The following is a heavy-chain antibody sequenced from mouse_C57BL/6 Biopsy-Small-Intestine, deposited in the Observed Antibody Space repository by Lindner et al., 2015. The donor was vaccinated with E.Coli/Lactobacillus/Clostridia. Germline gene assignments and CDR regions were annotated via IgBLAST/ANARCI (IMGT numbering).Heavy chain of an antibody. CDR2: INPSTNST. CDR3: ARREVYYFDY. CDR1: GYSFTANY. Sequence: VQLQESGPELVKSGASVRISCKASGYSFTANYINWVKQSPEKSLEWIGEINPSTNSTTYNQKFRAKATLTIDKSSSTAYMQFKGLTTEDSAVYYCARREVYYFDYWGQGTTLTVSS. V-gene: IGHV1-42*01. J-gene: IGHJ2*01.